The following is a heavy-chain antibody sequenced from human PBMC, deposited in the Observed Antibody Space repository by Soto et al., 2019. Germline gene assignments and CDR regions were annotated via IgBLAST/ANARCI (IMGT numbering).Heavy chain of an antibody. CDR2: INPNSGGT. J-gene: IGHJ6*02. Sequence: EASVKVSCKASGYTFTGYYMHWVRQAPGQGLEWMGWINPNSGGTNYAQKFQGWVTMTRDTSISTAYMELSRLRSDDTAVYYCARGDIVVVPAAPTDYYYYGMDVWGQGTTVTVSS. V-gene: IGHV1-2*04. CDR1: GYTFTGYY. D-gene: IGHD2-2*01. CDR3: ARGDIVVVPAAPTDYYYYGMDV.